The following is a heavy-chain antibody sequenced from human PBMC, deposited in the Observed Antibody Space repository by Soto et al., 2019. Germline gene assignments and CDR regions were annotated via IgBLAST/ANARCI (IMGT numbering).Heavy chain of an antibody. CDR1: GFTFDDYA. J-gene: IGHJ4*02. Sequence: EVQLVESGGGLVQPGRSLRLSCAASGFTFDDYAMHWVRQAPGKGLEWVSGISWNSGSIGYADSVKGRFTISRDNAKNSLYLQMKSLRAEDTALYYCAKDITAAAGTAFDYWGQGTLVTVSS. CDR3: AKDITAAAGTAFDY. D-gene: IGHD6-13*01. CDR2: ISWNSGSI. V-gene: IGHV3-9*01.